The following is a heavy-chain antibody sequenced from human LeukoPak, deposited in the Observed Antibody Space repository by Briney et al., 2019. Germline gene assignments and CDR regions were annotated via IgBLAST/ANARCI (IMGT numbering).Heavy chain of an antibody. V-gene: IGHV3-33*01. CDR2: IWYDGSNK. Sequence: GRSLRLSCAASGFTFSSYGMHWVRQAPGKGLEWVAVIWYDGSNKYYADSVKGRFTISRDNSKNTLYLQMNSLRAEDTAVYYCAREPAITFYAFDIWGQGTMVTVSS. CDR1: GFTFSSYG. CDR3: AREPAITFYAFDI. J-gene: IGHJ3*02. D-gene: IGHD1-14*01.